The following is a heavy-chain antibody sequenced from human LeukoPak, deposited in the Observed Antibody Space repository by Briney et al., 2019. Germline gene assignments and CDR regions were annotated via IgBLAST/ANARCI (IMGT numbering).Heavy chain of an antibody. CDR3: ASSVLRYFDWLNNWFDP. Sequence: SETLSLTCAVYGGSFSGYYWSWIRQPPGKGLEWIGEINHSGSTNYNPSLKSRVTISVDTSKNQFSLKLSSVTAADTAVYYCASSVLRYFDWLNNWFDPWGQGTLVAVSS. CDR1: GGSFSGYY. CDR2: INHSGST. D-gene: IGHD3-9*01. V-gene: IGHV4-34*01. J-gene: IGHJ5*02.